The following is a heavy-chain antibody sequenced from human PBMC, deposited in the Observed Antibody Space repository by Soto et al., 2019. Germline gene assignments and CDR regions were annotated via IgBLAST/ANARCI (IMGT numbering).Heavy chain of an antibody. CDR2: IKEDGTEE. V-gene: IGHV3-7*05. Sequence: EVQLVESGGGLVQPGGSLRLSCAASGFTFSHYWMSWVRQAPGTGLEWVANIKEDGTEEYYVDSVKGRFTVSRDNAKNSLYLHMDSLRADDTAVYFCARDDGARSVDYWGRGTPVTVSS. CDR1: GFTFSHYW. CDR3: ARDDGARSVDY. J-gene: IGHJ4*02.